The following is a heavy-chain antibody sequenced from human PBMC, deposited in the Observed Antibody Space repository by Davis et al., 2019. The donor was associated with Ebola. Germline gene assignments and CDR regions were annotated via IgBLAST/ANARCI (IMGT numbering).Heavy chain of an antibody. CDR3: ARDRYPTGFDY. Sequence: GESLKISCAASGFTFSSYAMHWVRQAPGKGLEWVTVISYDGSNKYYADSVKGRFTISRDNSKNTLYLQMNSLRAEDTAVYYCARDRYPTGFDYWGQGTLVTVSS. D-gene: IGHD3-16*02. V-gene: IGHV3-30-3*01. CDR1: GFTFSSYA. J-gene: IGHJ4*02. CDR2: ISYDGSNK.